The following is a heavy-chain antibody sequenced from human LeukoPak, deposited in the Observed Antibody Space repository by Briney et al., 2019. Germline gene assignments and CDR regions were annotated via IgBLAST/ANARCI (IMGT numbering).Heavy chain of an antibody. Sequence: SVKVSCKPSGGTFSSFAVSWVRQAPGQGLEWMGTILPIFGTTNYAQRFQGRVTITADESTSTAYMELTSLRSDDTAVYYCARGGGSGWQNWFDPWGQGTLVTVSS. V-gene: IGHV1-69*15. CDR1: GGTFSSFA. J-gene: IGHJ5*02. D-gene: IGHD6-19*01. CDR3: ARGGGSGWQNWFDP. CDR2: ILPIFGTT.